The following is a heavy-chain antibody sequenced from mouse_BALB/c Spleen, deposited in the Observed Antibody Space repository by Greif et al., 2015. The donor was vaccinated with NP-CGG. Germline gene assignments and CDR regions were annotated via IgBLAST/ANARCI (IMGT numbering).Heavy chain of an antibody. Sequence: VQLKQSGAELVRSGASVKLSCTASGFNIKDYYMHWVKQRPEQGLEWIGWIDPENGDTEYAPKFQGKATMTADTSSNTAYLQLSSLTSEDTAVYYCNAWGGFDYWGQGTTLTVSS. CDR1: GFNIKDYY. V-gene: IGHV14-4*02. CDR3: NAWGGFDY. J-gene: IGHJ2*01. CDR2: IDPENGDT.